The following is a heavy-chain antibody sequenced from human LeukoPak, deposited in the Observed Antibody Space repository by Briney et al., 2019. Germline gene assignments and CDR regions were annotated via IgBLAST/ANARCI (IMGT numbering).Heavy chain of an antibody. CDR3: ARVGDHGDYETRLDY. D-gene: IGHD4-17*01. CDR1: GGSISSSSYY. CDR2: IYYSGST. Sequence: PSETLSLTCTVSGGSISSSSYYWGWIRQPPGKGLEWIGSIYYSGSTYYNPSLKSRVTISVDTSKNQFSLKLSSVTAADTAVYYCARVGDHGDYETRLDYWGQGTLVTVSS. V-gene: IGHV4-39*07. J-gene: IGHJ4*02.